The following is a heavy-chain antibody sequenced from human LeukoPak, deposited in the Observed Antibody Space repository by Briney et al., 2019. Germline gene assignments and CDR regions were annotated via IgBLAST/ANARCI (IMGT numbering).Heavy chain of an antibody. CDR3: ARRTSNPVGAIDY. CDR1: GGSISISNYY. D-gene: IGHD3-3*01. CDR2: ISYSGT. J-gene: IGHJ4*02. V-gene: IGHV4-39*01. Sequence: SETLSLTCTVSGGSISISNYYWGWIRQPPGRGLEWIGSISYSGTYYNPSLKSRLTISVNTSKNHFSLNLRSLTAADTAVYDCARRTSNPVGAIDYWGQGTLVTVSS.